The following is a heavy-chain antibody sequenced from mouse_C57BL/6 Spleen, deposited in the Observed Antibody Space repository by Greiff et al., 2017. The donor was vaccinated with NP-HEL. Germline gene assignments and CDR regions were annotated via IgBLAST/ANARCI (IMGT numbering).Heavy chain of an antibody. Sequence: QVQLQQSGPELVKPGASVKISCKASGYAFRSSWMNWVKQRPGTGLGWIGRIYPGDGDTNYNGTFNGKATLTADKSSSTAYMQLSSLTSEDSAVYFCAREIYYYGSSYVFDYWGQGTTLTVSS. CDR2: IYPGDGDT. J-gene: IGHJ2*01. V-gene: IGHV1-82*01. CDR3: AREIYYYGSSYVFDY. CDR1: GYAFRSSW. D-gene: IGHD1-1*01.